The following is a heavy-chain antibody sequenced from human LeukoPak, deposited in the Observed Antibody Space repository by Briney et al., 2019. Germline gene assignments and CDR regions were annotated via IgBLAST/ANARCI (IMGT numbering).Heavy chain of an antibody. Sequence: GASVKVSCKASGYTFTSYGISWVRQAPGQGLEWMGWISAYNGNTNYAQKLQGRVTMTTDTSTSTAYMELRSLRSDDTAVYYCARVYHPYGSGSYYKGFDYWGQGTLVTVSS. J-gene: IGHJ4*02. CDR3: ARVYHPYGSGSYYKGFDY. D-gene: IGHD3-10*01. CDR2: ISAYNGNT. CDR1: GYTFTSYG. V-gene: IGHV1-18*01.